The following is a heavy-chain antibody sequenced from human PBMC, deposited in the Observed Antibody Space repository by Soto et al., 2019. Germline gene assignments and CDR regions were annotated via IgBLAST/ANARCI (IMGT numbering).Heavy chain of an antibody. CDR2: INPSGGST. J-gene: IGHJ3*02. CDR1: GYTFTSYY. Sequence: QVQLVQSGAEVKKPGASVKVSCKASGYTFTSYYMHWVRQAPGQGLEWMGIINPSGGSTSYAQKFQGRVTMTRDTSTSTVYMELSSLRSEDTAVYYCAKDYSSGWYADAFDIWGQGTMVTVSS. D-gene: IGHD6-19*01. CDR3: AKDYSSGWYADAFDI. V-gene: IGHV1-46*01.